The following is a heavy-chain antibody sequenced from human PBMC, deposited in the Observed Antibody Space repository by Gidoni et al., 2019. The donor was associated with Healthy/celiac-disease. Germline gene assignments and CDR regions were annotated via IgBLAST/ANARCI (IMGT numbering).Heavy chain of an antibody. CDR2: IDWDDDK. J-gene: IGHJ2*01. CDR3: ARILGGDGYTYDWYFDL. Sequence: QVTLRESGPALVKPTQTLTLTCTFSGFSLSTSGMCVSWLRQPPGKALEWLALIDWDDDKYYSTSLKTRLTISKDNSKNQVVLTLTNMDPVDTATYYCARILGGDGYTYDWYFDLWGRGTLVTVSS. D-gene: IGHD3-16*01. V-gene: IGHV2-70*01. CDR1: GFSLSTSGMC.